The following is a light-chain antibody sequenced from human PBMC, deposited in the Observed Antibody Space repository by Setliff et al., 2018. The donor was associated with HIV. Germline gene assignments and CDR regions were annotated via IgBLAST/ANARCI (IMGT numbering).Light chain of an antibody. CDR3: SSYTSSSTLI. CDR2: DVT. Sequence: SALTQPASVSGSPGQSITISCTGTSSDAGDFNYVSWYQQHPGKAPKLMIYDVTNRPSGVSNRFSGSKSGSTASLTISGLQTEDEADYYCSSYTSSSTLIFGTGTKVTVL. CDR1: SSDAGDFNY. V-gene: IGLV2-14*03. J-gene: IGLJ1*01.